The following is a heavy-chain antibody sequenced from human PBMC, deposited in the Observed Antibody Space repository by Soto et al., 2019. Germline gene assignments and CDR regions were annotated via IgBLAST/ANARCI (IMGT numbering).Heavy chain of an antibody. J-gene: IGHJ6*02. CDR3: ANRGDSSSSHPSDYYYGMDV. CDR2: INPSGGST. Sequence: ASVKVSCKASGYSFTNYDINWVRQATGQGLEWMGIINPSGGSTSYAQKFQGRVTMTRDTSTSTVYMELSSLRSEDTAVYYCANRGDSSSSHPSDYYYGMDVWGQGTTVTVSS. D-gene: IGHD6-6*01. V-gene: IGHV1-46*01. CDR1: GYSFTNYD.